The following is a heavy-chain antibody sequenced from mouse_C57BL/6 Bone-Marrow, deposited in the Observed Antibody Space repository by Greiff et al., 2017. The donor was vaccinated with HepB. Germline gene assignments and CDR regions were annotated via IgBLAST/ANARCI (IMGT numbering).Heavy chain of an antibody. V-gene: IGHV5-4*03. CDR1: GFTFSSYA. Sequence: DVKLQESGGGLVKPGGSLKLSCAASGFTFSSYAMSWVRQTPEKRLEWVATISDGGSYTYYPDNVKGRFTISRDNAKNNRYLQMSHLKSEDTAMYYCARGGTTVVADYWGQGTTLTVSS. D-gene: IGHD1-1*01. CDR3: ARGGTTVVADY. CDR2: ISDGGSYT. J-gene: IGHJ2*01.